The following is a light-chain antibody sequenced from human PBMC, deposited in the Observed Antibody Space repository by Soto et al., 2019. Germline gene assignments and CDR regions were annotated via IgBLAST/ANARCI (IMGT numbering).Light chain of an antibody. CDR2: DVS. J-gene: IGLJ1*01. CDR1: SSDVGRYDY. CDR3: NSYTSSTTSYV. V-gene: IGLV2-14*01. Sequence: QSVLTQPASVSGSPGQAITISCTGTSSDVGRYDYVSWYQQHPGKAPKLLIYDVSNRPSGISGRFSGSKSGNTASLTISGLQAEDEADYYCNSYTSSTTSYVFGAGTKVTVL.